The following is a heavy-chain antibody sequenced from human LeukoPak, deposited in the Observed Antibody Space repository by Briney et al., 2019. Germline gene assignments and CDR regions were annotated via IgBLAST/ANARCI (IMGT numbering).Heavy chain of an antibody. Sequence: SETLSLTCTVYGGSISIYYWSWIRQPPGKGREWIGYIYYSGSTNYNPSLKSRVTISVDPSKNQCSLKLSSVTAADTAVYYCARDDGSSWSAWFDPWGQGTLVTVSS. D-gene: IGHD6-13*01. J-gene: IGHJ5*02. CDR3: ARDDGSSWSAWFDP. CDR1: GGSISIYY. CDR2: IYYSGST. V-gene: IGHV4-59*01.